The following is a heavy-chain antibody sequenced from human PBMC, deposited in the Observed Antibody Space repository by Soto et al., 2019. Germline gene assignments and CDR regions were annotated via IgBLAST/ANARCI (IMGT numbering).Heavy chain of an antibody. J-gene: IGHJ5*02. Sequence: QVHLVQSGAEVRMPGASGKVSCKASGYTFTDYFMHWVRPAPGQGLEWMRISNPRSGDTGYAQKFQSRVIMTADTSTSTVYMELSGLTSEDKAIYYCARSDCYNSNRFSNWFDPWGQGTLVTVSS. CDR1: GYTFTDYF. CDR2: SNPRSGDT. CDR3: ARSDCYNSNRFSNWFDP. D-gene: IGHD6-13*01. V-gene: IGHV1-46*03.